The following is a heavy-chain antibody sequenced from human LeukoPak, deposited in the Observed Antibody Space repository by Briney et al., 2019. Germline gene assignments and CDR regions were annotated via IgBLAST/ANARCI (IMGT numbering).Heavy chain of an antibody. CDR2: IYTSGST. Sequence: PSQTLSLTCTLSGGSISSGSFYWSWIRQPAGKGLEWIGRIYTSGSTNYNPSLKSRVTISVDTSENHVSLKLSSVTAADTAVYYCAREHYSDWFDPWGQGTLVTVSS. D-gene: IGHD2-15*01. J-gene: IGHJ5*02. CDR1: GGSISSGSFY. V-gene: IGHV4-61*02. CDR3: AREHYSDWFDP.